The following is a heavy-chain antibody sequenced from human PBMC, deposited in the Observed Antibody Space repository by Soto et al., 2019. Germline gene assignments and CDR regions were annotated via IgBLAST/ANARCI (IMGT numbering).Heavy chain of an antibody. J-gene: IGHJ4*02. CDR2: ISSSSSYI. CDR3: ARGVIVVAGYYFDY. CDR1: GFTFSSYS. Sequence: EVQLVESGGGLVKPGGSLRLSCAASGFTFSSYSMNWVRQAPGKGLGWVSSISSSSSYIYYADSVKGRFTISRDNAKNSLYLKMSSLRAEDAALYYCARGVIVVAGYYFDYWGQGTLVTVSS. V-gene: IGHV3-21*01. D-gene: IGHD6-19*01.